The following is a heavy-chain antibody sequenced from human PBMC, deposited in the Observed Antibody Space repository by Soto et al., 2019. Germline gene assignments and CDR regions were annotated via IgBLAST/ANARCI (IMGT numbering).Heavy chain of an antibody. J-gene: IGHJ4*02. CDR1: GFTFSSYS. CDR2: ISSSSSYI. CDR3: ARDIYHYDSSGYYSLRYYFDY. V-gene: IGHV3-21*01. D-gene: IGHD3-22*01. Sequence: EVQLVESGGGLVKPGGSLRLSCAASGFTFSSYSMNWVRQAPGKGLEWVSSISSSSSYIYYADSVKGRFTISRDNAKNSLYLQMNSRRAEDTAVYSCARDIYHYDSSGYYSLRYYFDYWGQGTLVTVSS.